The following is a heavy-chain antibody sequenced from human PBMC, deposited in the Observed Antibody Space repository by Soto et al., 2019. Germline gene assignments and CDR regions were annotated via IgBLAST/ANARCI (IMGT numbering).Heavy chain of an antibody. V-gene: IGHV3-15*01. J-gene: IGHJ5*02. Sequence: KTGWSLRLSCASSVFTFSDAWMSWVRQAPGKGLDWVGRIKSKSDGGTTEYAAPVRGRFTISRDDSKNTLYLQMNSLKTEDTAVYYCTTDLWRIAVVVGSTGYFNPWGQGTPVTVSS. D-gene: IGHD2-15*01. CDR1: VFTFSDAW. CDR3: TTDLWRIAVVVGSTGYFNP. CDR2: IKSKSDGGTT.